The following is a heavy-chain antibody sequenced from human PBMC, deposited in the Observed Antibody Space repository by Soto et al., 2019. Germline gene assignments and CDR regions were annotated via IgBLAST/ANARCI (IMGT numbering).Heavy chain of an antibody. CDR2: INPNSGAT. V-gene: IGHV1-2*04. Sequence: QVQLVQSGAEVKNPGASVKVSCKASGYTFTDYYLYWVRQAPGQGLEWMGWINPNSGATNYAQKFQGWVTMTRDTSSSTAYMEVRRLKSDDTAVYYWARSHCISPGCYEYQYYGMDVWGQGTTVTVSS. D-gene: IGHD2-2*01. J-gene: IGHJ6*02. CDR3: ARSHCISPGCYEYQYYGMDV. CDR1: GYTFTDYY.